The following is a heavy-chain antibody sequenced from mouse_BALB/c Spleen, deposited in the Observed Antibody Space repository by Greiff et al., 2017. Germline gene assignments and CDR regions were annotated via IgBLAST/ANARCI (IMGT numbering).Heavy chain of an antibody. CDR2: ISYSGST. CDR3: ARDYGGTYAMDY. Sequence: VQLQQSGPGLVKPSQSLSLTCTVTGYSITSDYAWNWIRQFPGNKLEWMGYISYSGSTSSNPSLKSRISITRDTSKNQFFLQLNSVTTEDTATYYCARDYGGTYAMDYWGQGTSVTVSS. V-gene: IGHV3-2*02. CDR1: GYSITSDYA. J-gene: IGHJ4*01. D-gene: IGHD1-1*01.